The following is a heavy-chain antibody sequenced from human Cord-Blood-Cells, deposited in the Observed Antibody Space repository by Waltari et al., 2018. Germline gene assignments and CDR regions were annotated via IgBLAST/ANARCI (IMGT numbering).Heavy chain of an antibody. CDR3: AKDAYYDFWSGYRRYYYYYMDV. CDR2: ISYDGSNK. V-gene: IGHV3-30*18. D-gene: IGHD3-3*01. J-gene: IGHJ6*03. CDR1: GFTFSSYG. Sequence: GGGVVQPGRSLRLSCAASGFTFSSYGMHWVRQAPGKGLEWVAVISYDGSNKYYADSVKGRFTISRDNSKNTLYLQMNSLRAEDTAVYYCAKDAYYDFWSGYRRYYYYYMDVWGKGTTVTVSS.